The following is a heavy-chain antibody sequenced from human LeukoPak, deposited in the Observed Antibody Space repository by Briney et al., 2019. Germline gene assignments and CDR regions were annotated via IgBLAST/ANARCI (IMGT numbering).Heavy chain of an antibody. Sequence: GESLRLSCAASGFSFSSNAMHWVRQAPGKGLEWLAIIWYDGSNEYYADSVKGRFTISRDNSKNTLYLQMNSLRAEDTAVYYCSRGGKSARPDYWGQGTLVTVSS. CDR2: IWYDGSNE. J-gene: IGHJ4*02. D-gene: IGHD6-6*01. CDR1: GFSFSSNA. CDR3: SRGGKSARPDY. V-gene: IGHV3-33*01.